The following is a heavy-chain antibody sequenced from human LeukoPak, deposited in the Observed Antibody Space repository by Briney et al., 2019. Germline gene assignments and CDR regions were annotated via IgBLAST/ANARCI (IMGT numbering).Heavy chain of an antibody. CDR1: GFTFCSYS. V-gene: IGHV3-21*05. CDR3: AREPHYCRGDSCYTKGMDV. CDR2: LSSSSSYI. J-gene: IGHJ6*02. D-gene: IGHD2-15*01. Sequence: PGGSLRHSRAASGFTFCSYSMNWVPPAPGEGREWVSYLSSSSSYIYYADSVKGRFTISRDNAKNSLYLQMNSRRAEDTAVYYCAREPHYCRGDSCYTKGMDVWGQGTTVTVSS.